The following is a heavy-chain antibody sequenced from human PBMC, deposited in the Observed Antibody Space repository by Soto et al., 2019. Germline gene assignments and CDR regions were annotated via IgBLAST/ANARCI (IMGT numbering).Heavy chain of an antibody. D-gene: IGHD2-2*01. V-gene: IGHV3-33*01. Sequence: WGSQRLSCAAAGCTRSSYGMHWVRQAPGKGLEWVAVMWYDGSNKYYADSVKGRFTISRDNSKNTLYLQMGSLRAEDMAVYYCARERLGYCSSTSCYPIAYWVQGTLVTVSS. CDR3: ARERLGYCSSTSCYPIAY. CDR2: MWYDGSNK. CDR1: GCTRSSYG. J-gene: IGHJ4*02.